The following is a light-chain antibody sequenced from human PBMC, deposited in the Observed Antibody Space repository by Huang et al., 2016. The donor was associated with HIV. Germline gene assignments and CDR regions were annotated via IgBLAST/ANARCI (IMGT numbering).Light chain of an antibody. CDR1: QTVNSN. V-gene: IGKV3-15*01. CDR3: QQYNNWLA. Sequence: EIVMTQSPATLSVSPGERATLSCRASQTVNSNLAWYQQNPGQAPRLLIYGASTRATGVPARFSGSGSGTKFTLTISSLQSEDFAVYYCQQYNNWLAFGQGTKVEIK. CDR2: GAS. J-gene: IGKJ1*01.